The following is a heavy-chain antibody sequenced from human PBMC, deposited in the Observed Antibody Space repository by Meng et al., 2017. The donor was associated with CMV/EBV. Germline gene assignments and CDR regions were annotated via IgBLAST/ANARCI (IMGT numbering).Heavy chain of an antibody. CDR3: AREADCTGTPCPPGA. D-gene: IGHD1-14*01. Sequence: GESLKISCAASGFIFNNYVMNWVRQAPGKGLEWVTFIRNDGSNKYYAESVKGRFTISRDNSRNTLYLQMNSLRGEDTAVYYCAREADCTGTPCPPGAWGQGTLVTVSS. J-gene: IGHJ5*02. CDR1: GFIFNNYV. V-gene: IGHV3-30*02. CDR2: IRNDGSNK.